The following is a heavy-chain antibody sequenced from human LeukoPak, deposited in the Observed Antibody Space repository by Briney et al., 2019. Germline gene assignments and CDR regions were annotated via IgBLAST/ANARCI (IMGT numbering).Heavy chain of an antibody. J-gene: IGHJ4*02. CDR1: GYTFTRYW. V-gene: IGHV5-51*01. CDR3: ARAGYCGGDCYSGSDY. CDR2: VYPADSDT. D-gene: IGHD2-21*02. Sequence: GESLKISCKGSGYTFTRYWIGWVRQMPGKGLEWMGIVYPADSDTRYSPSFQGQVTISADKSISTAYLQWSSLKASDTAMYYCARAGYCGGDCYSGSDYWGQGTLVTVSS.